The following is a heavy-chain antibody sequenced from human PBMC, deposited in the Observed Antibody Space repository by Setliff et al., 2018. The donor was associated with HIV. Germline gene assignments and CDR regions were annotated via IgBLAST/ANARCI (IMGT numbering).Heavy chain of an antibody. J-gene: IGHJ3*01. CDR1: GGSFRNYA. V-gene: IGHV1-69*06. CDR3: ARDRSGIAVAAPDAFDV. CDR2: IIPLLGTP. Sequence: ASVKVSCKASGGSFRNYAINWVRQAPGQGLEWMGGIIPLLGTPNYAHKFRGRVTITADKYSSTVYMELSSLRSEDSAVFYCARDRSGIAVAAPDAFDVWGQGTMVTVSS. D-gene: IGHD6-19*01.